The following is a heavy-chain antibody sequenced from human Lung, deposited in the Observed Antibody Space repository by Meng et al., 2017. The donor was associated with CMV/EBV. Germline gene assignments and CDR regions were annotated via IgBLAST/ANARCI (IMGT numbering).Heavy chain of an antibody. CDR1: GFTFSSYA. Sequence: LTCAASGFTFSSYAMSWVRQAPGKGLEWVSAISGSGGSTYYADSVKGRFTISRDNSKNTLYLQMNSLRAEDTAVYYCAKDRGDGDAIAWFGYYYYGMDVWGQGTTVTVSS. CDR3: AKDRGDGDAIAWFGYYYYGMDV. CDR2: ISGSGGST. J-gene: IGHJ6*02. D-gene: IGHD3-10*01. V-gene: IGHV3-23*01.